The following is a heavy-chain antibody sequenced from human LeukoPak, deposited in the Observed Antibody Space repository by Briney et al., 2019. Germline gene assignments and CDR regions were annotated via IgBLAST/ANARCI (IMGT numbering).Heavy chain of an antibody. CDR2: ISGSSATI. CDR3: ARYGSIAAAGTFDY. D-gene: IGHD6-13*01. Sequence: GGSLRLSCAASGFTFSSYSLKWVRQAPGKGLEWVSYISGSSATIYYAGSVKGRFTISRDNAKNSLYLQMNSLTDEDTSVYYCARYGSIAAAGTFDYWGQGTLVTVSS. J-gene: IGHJ4*02. V-gene: IGHV3-48*02. CDR1: GFTFSSYS.